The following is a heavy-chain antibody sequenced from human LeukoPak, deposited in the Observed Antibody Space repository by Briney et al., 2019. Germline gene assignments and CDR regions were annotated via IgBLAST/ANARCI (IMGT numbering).Heavy chain of an antibody. CDR1: GFTFSSYA. J-gene: IGHJ3*01. V-gene: IGHV3-23*01. CDR3: VKARGLSRLAGDAFHL. CDR2: ISGSGGST. D-gene: IGHD6-19*01. Sequence: SGGSLRLSCAASGFTFSSYAMSWVRQAPGKVLEWVSAISGSGGSTYYADSVKGRFTISRDNSKNTLYLQMNNLGSEDMAVYFCVKARGLSRLAGDAFHLWGQGTTVIVSS.